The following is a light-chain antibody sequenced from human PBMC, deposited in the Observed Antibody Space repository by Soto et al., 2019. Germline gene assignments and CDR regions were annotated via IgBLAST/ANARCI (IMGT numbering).Light chain of an antibody. J-gene: IGKJ1*01. Sequence: DIVMTQSPDSLAVSLGERATINCKSSQSVLYSSNNKNYLAWYQQKPGQPPKLRIYWASTRESGVPHRFSGSGSGAEFNRTISSLQAEDVAVYYCQQYYSSPWTFGQGPKVEIK. CDR1: QSVLYSSNNKNY. V-gene: IGKV4-1*01. CDR3: QQYYSSPWT. CDR2: WAS.